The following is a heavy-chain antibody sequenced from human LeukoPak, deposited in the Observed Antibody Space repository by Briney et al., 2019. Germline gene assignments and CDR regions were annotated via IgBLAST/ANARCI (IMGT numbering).Heavy chain of an antibody. V-gene: IGHV4-59*01. CDR2: IYYSGTT. CDR3: ARYFSGRTLDY. Sequence: SETLSLTCTVSGGSISSYYWSWIRQPPGKGLEWIGYIYYSGTTNYNPSLKSRVTISVDTSKNRFSLKLSSVTAADTAVYYCARYFSGRTLDYWGQGTLVTVSS. CDR1: GGSISSYY. D-gene: IGHD1-1*01. J-gene: IGHJ4*02.